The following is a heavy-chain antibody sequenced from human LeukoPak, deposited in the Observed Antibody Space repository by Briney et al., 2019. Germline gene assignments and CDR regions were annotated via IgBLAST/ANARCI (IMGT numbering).Heavy chain of an antibody. CDR3: ARVTLTTTARAFDI. CDR2: IFDNENT. D-gene: IGHD1-14*01. CDR1: GFTFSSYG. J-gene: IGHJ3*02. Sequence: LRLSCAASGFTFSSYGMSWLRQPPGKGLEWLGNIFDNENTVYNPSLRSRLTISLDTSKSQFSLKLTSVTAADTAIYYCARVTLTTTARAFDIWGQGTMVTVSS. V-gene: IGHV4-30-4*07.